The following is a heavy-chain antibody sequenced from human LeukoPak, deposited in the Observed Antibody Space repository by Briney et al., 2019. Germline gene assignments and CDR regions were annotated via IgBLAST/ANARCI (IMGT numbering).Heavy chain of an antibody. CDR3: ARGPIQLWLRGTLDY. V-gene: IGHV4-59*12. CDR1: GGPISSDN. J-gene: IGHJ4*02. CDR2: ISDSGST. D-gene: IGHD5-18*01. Sequence: KSSETLSLTCTVAGGPISSDNWSWIRQPPGRGLEWIGYISDSGSTNYNPSLKSRVTISVDTSKNQFSLKLSSVTAADTAVYYCARGPIQLWLRGTLDYWGQGTLVTVSS.